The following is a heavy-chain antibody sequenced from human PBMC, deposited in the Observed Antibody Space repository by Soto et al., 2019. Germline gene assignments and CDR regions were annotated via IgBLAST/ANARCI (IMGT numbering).Heavy chain of an antibody. CDR2: IIPIFGTA. CDR3: ARDAARDGYNPTLDY. CDR1: GGTFSSYA. J-gene: IGHJ4*02. D-gene: IGHD5-12*01. Sequence: GASVKVSCKASGGTFSSYAISWVRQAPGQGLEWMGGIIPIFGTANYAQKFQGRVTITADESTSTAYMELSSLRSEDTSVYYCARDAARDGYNPTLDYWGQGTLVTVSS. V-gene: IGHV1-69*13.